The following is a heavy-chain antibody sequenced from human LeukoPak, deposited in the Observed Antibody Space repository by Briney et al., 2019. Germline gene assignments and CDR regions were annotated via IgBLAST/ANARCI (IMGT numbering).Heavy chain of an antibody. J-gene: IGHJ6*02. Sequence: SQTLSLTCAISGDSVSSNSAAWNWNRQSPSRGLEWLGRTYYRSKWYNDYAVSVKSRITINPDTSKNQFSLQLNSVTPEDTAVYYCAREERWKLHDYYYGMDVWGQGTTVTVSS. CDR2: TYYRSKWYN. D-gene: IGHD1-26*01. CDR3: AREERWKLHDYYYGMDV. V-gene: IGHV6-1*01. CDR1: GDSVSSNSAA.